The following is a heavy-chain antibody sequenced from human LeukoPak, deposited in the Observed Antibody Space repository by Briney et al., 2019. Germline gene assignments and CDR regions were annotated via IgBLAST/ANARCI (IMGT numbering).Heavy chain of an antibody. D-gene: IGHD6-13*01. CDR2: ISWNSGSI. V-gene: IGHV3-9*01. CDR1: GGTFDDYA. J-gene: IGHJ4*02. Sequence: YPGGSLRLSCVLSGGTFDDYAMHWVRRSPGRGLEWVSGISWNSGSIGYADSVKGRFTISRDNAKNSLYLQMNSLRAEDTALYYCAKVGTLTAFRSIAAAGNPYYFDYWGQGTLVTVSS. CDR3: AKVGTLTAFRSIAAAGNPYYFDY.